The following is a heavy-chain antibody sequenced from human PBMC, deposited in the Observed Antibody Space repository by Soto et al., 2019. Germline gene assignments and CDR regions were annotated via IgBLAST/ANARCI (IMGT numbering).Heavy chain of an antibody. CDR3: AKGYCSSTSCYDFSYFDY. Sequence: GGSLRLSCAASGFTFSSYAMSWVRQAPGKGLEWVSAISGSGGSTYYADSVKGRFTISRDNSKNTLYLQMNSLRAEDTAVYYCAKGYCSSTSCYDFSYFDYWGQGTLVTVSS. J-gene: IGHJ4*02. D-gene: IGHD2-2*01. CDR1: GFTFSSYA. V-gene: IGHV3-23*01. CDR2: ISGSGGST.